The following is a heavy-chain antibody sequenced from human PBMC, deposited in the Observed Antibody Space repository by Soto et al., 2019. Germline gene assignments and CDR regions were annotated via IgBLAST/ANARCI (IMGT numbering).Heavy chain of an antibody. CDR1: GFTFSSYS. CDR3: AKAQDIVLMVYAFFDY. V-gene: IGHV3-23*01. CDR2: ISGSGGST. J-gene: IGHJ4*02. D-gene: IGHD2-8*01. Sequence: GGSLRLSCAASGFTFSSYSMNWVRQAPGKGLEWVSAISGSGGSTYYADSVKGRFTISRDNSKNTLYLQMNSLRAEDTAVYYCAKAQDIVLMVYAFFDYWGQGTLVTVSS.